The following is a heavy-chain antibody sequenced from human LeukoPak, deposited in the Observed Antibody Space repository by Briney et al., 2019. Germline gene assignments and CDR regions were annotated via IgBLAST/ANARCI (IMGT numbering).Heavy chain of an antibody. Sequence: SGRSLRLSCAASGFTFSSYAMSWVRQAPGKGLEWVSAISGSGGSTYYADSVKGRFTISRDNSKNTLYLQMNSLRAEDTAVYYCAKTDWGLSGGNEFDYWGQGTLVTVSS. J-gene: IGHJ4*02. CDR1: GFTFSSYA. CDR3: AKTDWGLSGGNEFDY. CDR2: ISGSGGST. V-gene: IGHV3-23*01. D-gene: IGHD4-23*01.